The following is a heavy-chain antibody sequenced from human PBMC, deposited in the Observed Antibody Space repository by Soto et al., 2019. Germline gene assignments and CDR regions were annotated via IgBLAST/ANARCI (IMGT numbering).Heavy chain of an antibody. J-gene: IGHJ6*02. D-gene: IGHD6-13*01. V-gene: IGHV5-51*01. Sequence: GESLKISCKGSGYSFISYWIGWVRQMPGKGLEWMGIIYPGDSDTRYSPSFQGQVTISADKSISTAYLQWSSLKASDTAMYYCARAPFDSSWYYYGMDVWGQGTTVTVSS. CDR2: IYPGDSDT. CDR1: GYSFISYW. CDR3: ARAPFDSSWYYYGMDV.